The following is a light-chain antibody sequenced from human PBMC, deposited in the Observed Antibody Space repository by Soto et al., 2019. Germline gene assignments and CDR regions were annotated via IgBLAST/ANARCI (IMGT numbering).Light chain of an antibody. CDR2: DAS. CDR1: QSVSYY. CDR3: QHADSFPLIT. J-gene: IGKJ5*01. Sequence: EIVLTQSPGTLSLSPGERATLSCRASQSVSYYLAWYQQKPGQAPRLLIYDASSRATGVPDRFSGSGSGTDFTLTISSLQPEDFATYYCQHADSFPLITFGQGTRLEIK. V-gene: IGKV3-11*01.